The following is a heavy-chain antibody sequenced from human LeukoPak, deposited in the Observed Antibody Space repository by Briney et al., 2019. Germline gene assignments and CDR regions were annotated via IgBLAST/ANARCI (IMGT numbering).Heavy chain of an antibody. J-gene: IGHJ4*02. CDR3: TLLHNGY. CDR1: GFTFSGSA. CDR2: IRSKVNNYAT. Sequence: GESLKISCVASGFTFSGSAMRWVRRTPGKGLEWVGRIRSKVNNYATAYSSSVKGRFTVSRDDSKNTTYLQMNSLKAEDTAVYYCTLLHNGYWGQGTLVTVSS. V-gene: IGHV3-73*01. D-gene: IGHD1-14*01.